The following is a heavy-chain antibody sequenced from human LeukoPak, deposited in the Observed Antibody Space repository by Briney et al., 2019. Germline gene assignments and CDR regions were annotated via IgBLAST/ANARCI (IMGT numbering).Heavy chain of an antibody. V-gene: IGHV3-23*01. CDR2: ISGSGGST. J-gene: IGHJ4*02. D-gene: IGHD3-3*01. CDR1: GFTFSSYA. Sequence: GGSLRLSCAASGFTFSSYAMSWVRQAPGKGLEWVSAISGSGGSTYYADSVKGRFTISRDNSKNTLYLQMNSLRAEDMAVYYCARTDGDTIFGVVNDYWGQGTLVTVSS. CDR3: ARTDGDTIFGVVNDY.